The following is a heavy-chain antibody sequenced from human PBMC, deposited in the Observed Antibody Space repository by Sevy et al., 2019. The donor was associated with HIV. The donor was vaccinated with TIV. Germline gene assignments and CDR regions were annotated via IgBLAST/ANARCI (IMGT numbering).Heavy chain of an antibody. J-gene: IGHJ4*02. CDR1: GYSFTSYW. CDR3: ARRPTMVRGVITFDY. CDR2: IYPGDSDT. D-gene: IGHD3-10*01. V-gene: IGHV5-51*01. Sequence: GESLKISCKGSGYSFTSYWIGWVRQLPGKGLEWMGVIYPGDSDTRYNPSFQGQVTISADKSISTAYLQWSSLKASDTAMYYCARRPTMVRGVITFDYWGQGTLVTVSS.